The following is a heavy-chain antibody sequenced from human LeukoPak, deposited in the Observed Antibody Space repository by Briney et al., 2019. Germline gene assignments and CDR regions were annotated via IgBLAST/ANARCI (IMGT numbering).Heavy chain of an antibody. D-gene: IGHD6-19*01. V-gene: IGHV4-39*01. Sequence: SETLSLTCTVSGGSISSSSYYWGWIRQPPGKGLVWIGSIYYSGSTYYNPSLKSRVTISVDTSKSQFSLKLSSVTAADTAVYYCARGVVEQWLARYNWFDPWGQGTLVTVSS. CDR3: ARGVVEQWLARYNWFDP. CDR1: GGSISSSSYY. J-gene: IGHJ5*02. CDR2: IYYSGST.